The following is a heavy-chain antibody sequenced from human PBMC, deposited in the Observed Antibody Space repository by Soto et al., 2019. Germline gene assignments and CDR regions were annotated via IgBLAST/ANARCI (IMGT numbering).Heavy chain of an antibody. CDR2: IYYSGSP. Sequence: QVQLQESGPGLVKPSQTLSLTCTVSGGSISSGGYYWSWIRQHPGKGLEWIGYIYYSGSPYYNPSLKSRVTISVDTSKNQFSLKLSSVTAADTAVYYCARLTSGPVYFDYWGQGTLVTVSS. V-gene: IGHV4-31*03. J-gene: IGHJ4*02. D-gene: IGHD3-10*01. CDR1: GGSISSGGYY. CDR3: ARLTSGPVYFDY.